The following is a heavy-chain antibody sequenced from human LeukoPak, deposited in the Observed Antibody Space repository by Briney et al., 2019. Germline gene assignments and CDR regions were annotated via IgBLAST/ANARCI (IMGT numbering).Heavy chain of an antibody. V-gene: IGHV4-61*02. Sequence: PSQTLSLTCTVSGGSISSGSYYWSWIRQPAGKGLEWIVRIYTSGSTNYNPSLKSRVTISVDTSKNQFSLKLSSVTAADTAVYYCARGGCSGGSCYVDYWGQGTLVTVSS. D-gene: IGHD2-15*01. J-gene: IGHJ4*02. CDR2: IYTSGST. CDR1: GGSISSGSYY. CDR3: ARGGCSGGSCYVDY.